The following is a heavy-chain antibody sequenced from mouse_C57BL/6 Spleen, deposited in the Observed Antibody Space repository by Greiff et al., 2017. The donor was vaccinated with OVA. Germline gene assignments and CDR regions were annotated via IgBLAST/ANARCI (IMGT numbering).Heavy chain of an antibody. CDR3: ARERYYYGSGYAMDY. V-gene: IGHV1-54*01. J-gene: IGHJ4*01. CDR1: GYAFTNYL. CDR2: INPGSGGT. Sequence: QVQLQQSGAELVRPGTSVKVSCKASGYAFTNYLIEWVKQRPGQGLEWIGVINPGSGGTNYNEKFKGKATLTADKSSSTAYMQLSSLTSEDSAVYVCARERYYYGSGYAMDYWGQGTTVTVSS. D-gene: IGHD1-1*01.